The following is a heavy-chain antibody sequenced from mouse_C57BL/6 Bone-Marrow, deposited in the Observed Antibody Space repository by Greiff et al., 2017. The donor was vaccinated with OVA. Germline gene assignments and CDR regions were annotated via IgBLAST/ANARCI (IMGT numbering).Heavy chain of an antibody. D-gene: IGHD2-2*01. CDR1: GYTFTSYW. V-gene: IGHV1-64*01. CDR3: ARRGYPFDY. Sequence: QVQLQQPGAEPVKPGASVKLSCKASGYTFTSYWMHWVKQRPGQGLEWIGMIHPNSGSTNYNEKFKSKDTLTVDKSSSTAYMQLSSLTSEDSAVYYSARRGYPFDYWGQGTTLTVSS. CDR2: IHPNSGST. J-gene: IGHJ2*01.